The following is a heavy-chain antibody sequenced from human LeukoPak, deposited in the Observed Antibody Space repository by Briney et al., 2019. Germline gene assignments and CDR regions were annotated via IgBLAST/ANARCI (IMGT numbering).Heavy chain of an antibody. CDR2: IDREDGQT. D-gene: IGHD5-18*01. J-gene: IGHJ4*02. V-gene: IGHV1-24*01. CDR1: GYTLSEIS. Sequence: ASVKVSCKVSGYTLSEISMYWVRQALGKGLEWMGGIDREDGQTIYAQKFQGRVTMTEDTSTDTAYMEVSRLTSEDTAFYYCATVGYSYGAFDYWGQGTLVTVSS. CDR3: ATVGYSYGAFDY.